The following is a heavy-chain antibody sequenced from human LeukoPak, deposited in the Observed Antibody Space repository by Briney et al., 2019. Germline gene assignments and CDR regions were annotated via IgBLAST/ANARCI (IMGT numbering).Heavy chain of an antibody. CDR3: ARDIRRNYDILTGYYSGYGMDV. CDR1: GYTFTGYF. Sequence: ASVKVSCKASGYTFTGYFMHWVRQAPGQGLEWMGWINPNSGGTNYAQKFQDWVTMTRDTSITTAYMELRRLRSDDTAVYYCARDIRRNYDILTGYYSGYGMDVWGKGTTVIVSS. J-gene: IGHJ6*04. V-gene: IGHV1-2*04. D-gene: IGHD3-9*01. CDR2: INPNSGGT.